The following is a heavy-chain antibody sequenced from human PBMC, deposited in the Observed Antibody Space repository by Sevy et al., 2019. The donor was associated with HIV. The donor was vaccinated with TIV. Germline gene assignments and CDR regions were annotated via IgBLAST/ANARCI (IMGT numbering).Heavy chain of an antibody. CDR2: ISSDGGGT. CDR1: GFTFRNYA. Sequence: GGSLRLSCSASGFTFRNYAMNWVRQAPGKGLKYVSAISSDGGGTYYAESVRGRFTISRDNSKNTLYLQMRSLRVEDTAVYYCVKDPDYDFWRGDYGMDVWGQGTTVTVSS. D-gene: IGHD3-3*01. V-gene: IGHV3-64D*06. CDR3: VKDPDYDFWRGDYGMDV. J-gene: IGHJ6*02.